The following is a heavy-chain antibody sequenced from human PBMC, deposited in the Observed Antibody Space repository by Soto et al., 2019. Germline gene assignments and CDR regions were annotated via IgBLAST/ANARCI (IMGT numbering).Heavy chain of an antibody. D-gene: IGHD3-22*01. CDR1: GFSFSSLA. CDR2: ISGRGGST. V-gene: IGHV3-23*01. J-gene: IGHJ5*02. CDR3: AITSRDYYDSSGYP. Sequence: PGGSLRLSCAASGFSFSSLAMSWVRQAPGKGLEWVSSISGRGGSTYYADSVKGRFTISRDNSKNTLFLQMNSLRAEDTAVYYCAITSRDYYDSSGYPWGQGTQVTVSS.